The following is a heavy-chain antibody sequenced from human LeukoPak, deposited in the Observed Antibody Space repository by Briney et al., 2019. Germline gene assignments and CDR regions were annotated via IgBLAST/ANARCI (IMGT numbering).Heavy chain of an antibody. Sequence: GGSLRLSCAVSGFTLTNHGVSWVRQAPGKGLEWVSIITGTGGKYYGDSVKGRFVLSRDNSKNTLYLQMNSLRAEDTAVYYCAKAYSSGWYMPDYWGQGTLVTVSS. CDR1: GFTLTNHG. J-gene: IGHJ4*02. CDR2: ITGTGGK. V-gene: IGHV3-23*01. D-gene: IGHD6-19*01. CDR3: AKAYSSGWYMPDY.